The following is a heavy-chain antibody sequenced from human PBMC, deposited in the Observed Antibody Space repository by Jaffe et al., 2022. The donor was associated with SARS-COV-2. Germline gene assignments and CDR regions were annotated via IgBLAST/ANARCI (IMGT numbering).Heavy chain of an antibody. D-gene: IGHD3-22*01. CDR3: ARDGSFSSGHGVVLH. CDR1: GFNFSTYW. J-gene: IGHJ4*02. CDR2: IKEDGSEK. V-gene: IGHV3-7*03. Sequence: EVHLVESGGGVVQPGESLRLSCAASGFNFSTYWMTWVRQAPGKGLEWLANIKEDGSEKYYVDSVKGRFTISRDNAKNSLYLQMNSLRSDDTAVYYCARDGSFSSGHGVVLHWGQGILVAVSS.